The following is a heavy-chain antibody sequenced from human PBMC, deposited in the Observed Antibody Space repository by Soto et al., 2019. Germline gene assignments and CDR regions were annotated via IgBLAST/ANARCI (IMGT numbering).Heavy chain of an antibody. CDR2: IIIKPHSV. CDR1: GGTISRHS. V-gene: IGHV1-69*01. D-gene: IGHD5-12*01. J-gene: IGHJ4*02. CDR3: ARVEMVAMGPLKD. Sequence: QVQLEQSGAELKKPGSSVKVSCKASGGTISRHSFSWVRQAPGQGREWLGGIIIKPHSVKYAQKLQGRVTITAEESASTAYMELRGLTSEDTAVYFCARVEMVAMGPLKDWGQGTLVTVSS.